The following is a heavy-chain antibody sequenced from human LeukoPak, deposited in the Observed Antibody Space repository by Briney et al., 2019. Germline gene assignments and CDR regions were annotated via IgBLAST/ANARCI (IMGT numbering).Heavy chain of an antibody. CDR1: GFTFSSYA. CDR2: ISYDGSNK. D-gene: IGHD6-6*01. Sequence: GGSLRLSCAASGFTFSSYAMHWVRQAPGKGLEWVAVISYDGSNKYYADSVKGRFTISRDNPKNTLYLQMNSLRAEDTAVYYCARDSRYSSSDYYYYYGMDVWGQGTTVTVSS. J-gene: IGHJ6*02. V-gene: IGHV3-30-3*01. CDR3: ARDSRYSSSDYYYYYGMDV.